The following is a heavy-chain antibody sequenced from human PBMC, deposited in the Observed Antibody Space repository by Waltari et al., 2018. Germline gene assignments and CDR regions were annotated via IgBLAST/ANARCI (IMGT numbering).Heavy chain of an antibody. CDR1: GDTFTSYG. CDR3: ARHDSGDDAFDI. CDR2: ISAYNGNT. D-gene: IGHD3-16*01. Sequence: QVQLVQSGAEVKKPAASVKVSSKDSGDTFTSYGISGVRQAPGQGLEWMGWISAYNGNTNYAQKLQGRVTMTTDTSTSTAYMELRSLRSDDTAVYYCARHDSGDDAFDIWGQGTMVTVSS. V-gene: IGHV1-18*01. J-gene: IGHJ3*02.